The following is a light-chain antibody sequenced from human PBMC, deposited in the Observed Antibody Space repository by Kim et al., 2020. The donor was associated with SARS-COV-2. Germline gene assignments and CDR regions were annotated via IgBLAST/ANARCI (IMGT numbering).Light chain of an antibody. CDR2: NAS. CDR3: QQYGDSPRT. J-gene: IGKJ1*01. Sequence: PGNRATPACRASQSIRSNYLAWYQQKPGQAPRLLIYNASNRATGIPDRFSGSGSGTDFTLTISRVQPEDFAVYYCQQYGDSPRTFGQGTKVDIK. CDR1: QSIRSNY. V-gene: IGKV3-20*01.